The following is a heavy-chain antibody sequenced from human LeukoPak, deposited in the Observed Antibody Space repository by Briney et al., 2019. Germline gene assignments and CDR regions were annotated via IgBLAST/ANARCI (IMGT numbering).Heavy chain of an antibody. D-gene: IGHD3-10*01. CDR2: ISYDGSNK. V-gene: IGHV3-30-3*01. J-gene: IGHJ3*02. Sequence: GSLRLSCAASGFTFSSYAMHWVRQAPGKGLEWVAVISYDGSNKYYADSVKGRFTISRDNSKNTLYLQMNSLRAEDTAVYYCVREYDTMVRGVGDAFDIWGQGTMVTVSS. CDR3: VREYDTMVRGVGDAFDI. CDR1: GFTFSSYA.